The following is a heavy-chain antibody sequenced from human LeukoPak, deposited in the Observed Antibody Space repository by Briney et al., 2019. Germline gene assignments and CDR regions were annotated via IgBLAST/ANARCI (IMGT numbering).Heavy chain of an antibody. CDR2: INHSGST. Sequence: PGGSLRLSCAASGFTFSTYAMSWIRQPPGKGLEWIGEINHSGSTNYNPSLKSRVTISVDTSKNQYSLKLSSVTAADTAVYYCARQPSCSGGSCYFFRWGQGTLVTVSS. D-gene: IGHD2-15*01. CDR1: GFTFSTYA. V-gene: IGHV4-34*01. J-gene: IGHJ4*02. CDR3: ARQPSCSGGSCYFFR.